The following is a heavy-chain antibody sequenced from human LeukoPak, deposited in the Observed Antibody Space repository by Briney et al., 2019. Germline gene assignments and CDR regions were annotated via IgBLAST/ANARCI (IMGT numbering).Heavy chain of an antibody. CDR3: ARAMYSSSWYGY. D-gene: IGHD6-13*01. J-gene: IGHJ4*02. CDR2: INPNSGGT. Sequence: GASVKVSCKASGYTLTSYDINWVRQAPGQGLEWMGWINPNSGGTNYAQKFQGRDTMTRDTSISTAYMELSRLRSDDTAVYYCARAMYSSSWYGYWGQGTLVTVSS. CDR1: GYTLTSYD. V-gene: IGHV1-2*02.